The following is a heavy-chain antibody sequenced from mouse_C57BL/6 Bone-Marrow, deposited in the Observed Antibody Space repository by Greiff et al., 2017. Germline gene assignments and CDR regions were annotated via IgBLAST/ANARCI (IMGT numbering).Heavy chain of an antibody. CDR3: ARDTTVVPFAY. J-gene: IGHJ3*01. CDR1: GFTFSDFY. Sequence: EVKLVESGGGLVQSGRSLRLSCATSGFTFSDFYMEWVRQAPGKGLEWIAASRNKANDYTTEYSASLKGRFIVSRDTSQCILYLQMNALRAEDTDIYYCARDTTVVPFAYWGQGTLVTVSA. V-gene: IGHV7-1*01. CDR2: SRNKANDYTT. D-gene: IGHD1-1*01.